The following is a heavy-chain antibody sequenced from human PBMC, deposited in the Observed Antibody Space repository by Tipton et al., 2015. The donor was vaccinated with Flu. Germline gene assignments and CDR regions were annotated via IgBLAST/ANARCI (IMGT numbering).Heavy chain of an antibody. D-gene: IGHD2-8*01. CDR3: ARGSTIVQRQDRFDP. CDR2: IRYDGTSK. CDR1: GFTFSTYG. Sequence: GSLRLSCAASGFTFSTYGMHWVRQAPGKGLEWVAFIRYDGTSKYDADSVKGRFTIPRDNSKNTLYLQMNSLRVEDAAVYYCARGSTIVQRQDRFDPWGQGTLVTVSS. V-gene: IGHV3-30*02. J-gene: IGHJ5*02.